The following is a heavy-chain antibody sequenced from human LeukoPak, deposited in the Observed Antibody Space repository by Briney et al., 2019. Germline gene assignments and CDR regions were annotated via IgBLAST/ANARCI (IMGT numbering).Heavy chain of an antibody. CDR3: ARDPLGYDEDDY. CDR1: GGSISSYY. D-gene: IGHD3-3*01. Sequence: SETLSLTCTVSGGSISSYYWSWIRQPPGKGLEWIGYIYYSGSTNYNPSLKSRVTISVDTSKNQFSLKLSSVTAADTAVYYCARDPLGYDEDDYWGQGTLVTVSS. V-gene: IGHV4-59*01. J-gene: IGHJ4*02. CDR2: IYYSGST.